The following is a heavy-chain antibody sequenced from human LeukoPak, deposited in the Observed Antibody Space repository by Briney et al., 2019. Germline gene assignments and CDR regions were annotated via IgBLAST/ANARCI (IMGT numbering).Heavy chain of an antibody. Sequence: GGSLRLSCVASGFIFSTYGMYWVRQAPGKGLEWVSFIRYDGTNKYYADSVKGRFTVSRDNSNNILYLQMNSLRAEDTAIYYCANVLYASESHNPYFFDQWGQGTLVTVSS. CDR3: ANVLYASESHNPYFFDQ. D-gene: IGHD3-10*01. CDR2: IRYDGTNK. V-gene: IGHV3-30*02. J-gene: IGHJ4*02. CDR1: GFIFSTYG.